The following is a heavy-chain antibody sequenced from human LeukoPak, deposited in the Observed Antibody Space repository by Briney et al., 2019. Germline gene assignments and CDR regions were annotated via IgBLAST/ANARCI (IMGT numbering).Heavy chain of an antibody. J-gene: IGHJ4*02. V-gene: IGHV1-46*01. CDR3: IREYEGGYFDY. Sequence: AAVTVSCKTSGYSFTDYYIHWVGRAPGRGGEWIGIIYPSVDTTDSSQKFKGRVTVTRDTSTSTVYMELRTLRSEDTAIYYCIREYEGGYFDYWGQGTLVTVSS. CDR1: GYSFTDYY. CDR2: IYPSVDTT. D-gene: IGHD2-8*01.